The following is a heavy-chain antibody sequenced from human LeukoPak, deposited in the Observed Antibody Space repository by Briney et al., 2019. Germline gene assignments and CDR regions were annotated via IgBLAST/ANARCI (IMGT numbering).Heavy chain of an antibody. D-gene: IGHD2-15*01. Sequence: GGSLRLSCAASGFTFSSYAMSWVRQAPGKGLEWVSSISGSGGSTYYADSVKGRFTISRDNSKNTLYLQMNSLRAEDTAVYYCASPVVVVATREVDYWGQGTLVTVSS. CDR2: ISGSGGST. V-gene: IGHV3-23*01. CDR1: GFTFSSYA. CDR3: ASPVVVVATREVDY. J-gene: IGHJ4*02.